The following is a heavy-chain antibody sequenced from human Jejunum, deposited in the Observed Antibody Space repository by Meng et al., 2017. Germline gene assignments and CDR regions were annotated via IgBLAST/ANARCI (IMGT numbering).Heavy chain of an antibody. Sequence: QLQLRESGPGLVKPSETLSLTCTVSGGSVTSCSFWNWIRQRAGKGLEWIGYSYHLGSTYYNPSLRRRVSISVDTSKNQFSLKLTSATAADTAIYYCARGGAFDLWGRGTLVTVSS. V-gene: IGHV4-31*03. CDR2: SYHLGST. CDR1: GGSVTSCSF. J-gene: IGHJ2*01. CDR3: ARGGAFDL.